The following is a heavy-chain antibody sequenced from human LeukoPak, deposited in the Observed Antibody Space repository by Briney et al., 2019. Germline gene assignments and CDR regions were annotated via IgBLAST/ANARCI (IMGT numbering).Heavy chain of an antibody. V-gene: IGHV4-39*01. CDR1: GGSISSSSYY. J-gene: IGHJ6*03. Sequence: SETLSLTCSVSGGSISSSSYYWNWIRQPPGKGLGWVGSIYYSGTTYYNSSLKSRVTISEDTSKNRFSLMLTSVTAADTAVYYCARQVSDYFYYYIDVWGEGTTVIVSS. CDR2: IYYSGTT. CDR3: ARQVSDYFYYYIDV.